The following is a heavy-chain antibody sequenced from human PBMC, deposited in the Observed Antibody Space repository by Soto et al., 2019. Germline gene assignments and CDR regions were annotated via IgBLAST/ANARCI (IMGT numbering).Heavy chain of an antibody. Sequence: QVQLQQWGAGLLKPSETLSLTCAVYSGSFSGYYWSWIRQSPGKGLEWIGEINHSGSTNYNPSLKSRVTISVDTSKNQFSLKLSSVTAADTAVYYCARAQSIRGVTIVPYYFDYWGQGTLVTVSS. D-gene: IGHD3-10*01. J-gene: IGHJ4*02. CDR1: SGSFSGYY. CDR2: INHSGST. CDR3: ARAQSIRGVTIVPYYFDY. V-gene: IGHV4-34*01.